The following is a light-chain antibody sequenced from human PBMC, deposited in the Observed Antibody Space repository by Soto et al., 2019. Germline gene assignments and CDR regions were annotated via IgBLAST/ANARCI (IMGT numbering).Light chain of an antibody. CDR3: QQSYISTQT. CDR2: HAS. J-gene: IGKJ1*01. V-gene: IGKV1-39*01. CDR1: QRLXSD. Sequence: PVTQSPSSLSASVGDRATITCRASQRLXSDLNWYEQKPGKAPKVLXDHASSLLGVGPSRFSGSGSGTDFTLTISSLQPEDCAIYYYQQSYISTQTFGQGTKVDIK.